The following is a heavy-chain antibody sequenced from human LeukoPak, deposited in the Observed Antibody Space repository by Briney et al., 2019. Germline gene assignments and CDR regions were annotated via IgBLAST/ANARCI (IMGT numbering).Heavy chain of an antibody. D-gene: IGHD5-18*01. J-gene: IGHJ6*03. CDR3: ARSRGYSYGYEYYYYYMDV. V-gene: IGHV1-69*13. CDR2: IIPIFGTA. CDR1: GGTFSSYA. Sequence: EASVKVSCKASGGTFSSYAISWVRQAPGQGLEWMGGIIPIFGTANYAQKFQGRVTITADESTSTAYMELSSLRSEDTAVYYCARSRGYSYGYEYYYYYMDVWGKGTTVTISS.